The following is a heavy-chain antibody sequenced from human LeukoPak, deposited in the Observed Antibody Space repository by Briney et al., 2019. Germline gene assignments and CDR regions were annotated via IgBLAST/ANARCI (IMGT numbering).Heavy chain of an antibody. Sequence: GGSLRLSCAASGFTLSSYWMSWVRQAPGKGLEWVANIKQDGSEKYYVDSVKGRFTISRDNAKNSLYLQMNSLRAEDTAVYYCARGGYDFWSGYLGIRDAFDIWGQGTMVTVSS. V-gene: IGHV3-7*01. CDR3: ARGGYDFWSGYLGIRDAFDI. D-gene: IGHD3-3*01. J-gene: IGHJ3*02. CDR2: IKQDGSEK. CDR1: GFTLSSYW.